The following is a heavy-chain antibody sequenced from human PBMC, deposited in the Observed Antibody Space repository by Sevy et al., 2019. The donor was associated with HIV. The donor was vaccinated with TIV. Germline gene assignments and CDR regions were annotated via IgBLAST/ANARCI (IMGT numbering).Heavy chain of an antibody. Sequence: GGSLRLSCAASGFTFDDYAMHWVRQAPGKGLEWVSLISWDGGSTYYADSVKVRFTISRDNSKNSLYLQMNSLRAEDTALYYCAKDRNHGMDVWGQGTTVTVSS. V-gene: IGHV3-43D*04. CDR1: GFTFDDYA. CDR2: ISWDGGST. J-gene: IGHJ6*02. CDR3: AKDRNHGMDV. D-gene: IGHD1-1*01.